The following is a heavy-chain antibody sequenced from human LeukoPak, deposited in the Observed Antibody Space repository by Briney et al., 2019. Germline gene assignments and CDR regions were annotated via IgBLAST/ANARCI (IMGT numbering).Heavy chain of an antibody. V-gene: IGHV3-7*01. CDR3: ARVKLLWFGELSKPIFDY. Sequence: GGSLRLSCAASGFTFSSYWMSWVRQAPGKGLEWVANIKQDGSEKYYVDSVKGRFTISRDNAKNSLYLQMNSLRAEDTAVYYCARVKLLWFGELSKPIFDYWGQGTLVTVSS. D-gene: IGHD3-10*01. J-gene: IGHJ4*02. CDR1: GFTFSSYW. CDR2: IKQDGSEK.